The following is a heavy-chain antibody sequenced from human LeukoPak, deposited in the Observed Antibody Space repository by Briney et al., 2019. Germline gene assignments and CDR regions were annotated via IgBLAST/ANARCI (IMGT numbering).Heavy chain of an antibody. D-gene: IGHD1-26*01. V-gene: IGHV3-21*01. J-gene: IGHJ6*02. Sequence: GGSLRLPCAASGYTFSSYRMNWVTQAPGKGLEWVSSISDSSSYIYHADSVKGRFTISRDNAKNSVYLQINSMRAEDTATYYCTKGENGMDVWGQGTTVTVSS. CDR2: ISDSSSYI. CDR3: TKGENGMDV. CDR1: GYTFSSYR.